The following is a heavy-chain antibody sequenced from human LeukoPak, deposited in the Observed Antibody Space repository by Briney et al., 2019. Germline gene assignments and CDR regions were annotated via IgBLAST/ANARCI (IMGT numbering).Heavy chain of an antibody. Sequence: ASVKVSCKASGYTFTSYGISWVRQALGQGLEWMGWISAYNGNTNYAQKLQGRVTMTTDTSTSTAYMELRSLRSDDTAVYYCARVYTYYYDSSGGFDYWGQGTLVTVSS. V-gene: IGHV1-18*01. D-gene: IGHD3-22*01. CDR3: ARVYTYYYDSSGGFDY. CDR2: ISAYNGNT. J-gene: IGHJ4*02. CDR1: GYTFTSYG.